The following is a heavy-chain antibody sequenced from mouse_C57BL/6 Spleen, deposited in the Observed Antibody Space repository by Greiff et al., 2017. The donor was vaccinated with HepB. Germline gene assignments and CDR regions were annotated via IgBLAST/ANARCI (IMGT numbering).Heavy chain of an antibody. V-gene: IGHV14-4*01. Sequence: EVKLVESGAELVRPGASVKLSCTASGFNIKDDYMHWVKQRPEQGLEWIGWIDPENGDTEYASKFQGKATITADTSSNTAYLQLSSLTSEDTAVYYCTTPITTVVGRGGYWGQGTTLTVSS. J-gene: IGHJ2*01. CDR1: GFNIKDDY. D-gene: IGHD1-1*01. CDR2: IDPENGDT. CDR3: TTPITTVVGRGGY.